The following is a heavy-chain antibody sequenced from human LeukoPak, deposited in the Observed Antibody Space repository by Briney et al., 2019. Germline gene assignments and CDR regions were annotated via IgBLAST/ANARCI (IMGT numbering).Heavy chain of an antibody. CDR2: IYYSGST. CDR3: ARRLPNDYGDRGCFDY. CDR1: GGSISSSSYY. V-gene: IGHV4-39*01. J-gene: IGHJ4*02. Sequence: SETLSLTCTVSGGSISSSSYYWGWIRQPPGKGLEWIGSIYYSGSTYYNPSLKSRVTISVDTSKNQFSLKLSSVTAADTAVYYCARRLPNDYGDRGCFDYWGQGTLVTVSS. D-gene: IGHD4-17*01.